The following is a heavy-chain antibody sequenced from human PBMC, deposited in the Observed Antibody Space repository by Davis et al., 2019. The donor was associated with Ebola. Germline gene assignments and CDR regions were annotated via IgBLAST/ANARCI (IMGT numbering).Heavy chain of an antibody. CDR3: ARDQRNSYGN. CDR1: GFALSYYW. Sequence: PGGSLRLSCAASGFALSYYWMHWVRQGPGKGLVWVSRIKSDGSVTDYADSVKGRFTISRDNAKNTLYLQMNSLRAEDTAVYYCARDQRNSYGNWGQGTLVTVSS. V-gene: IGHV3-74*01. CDR2: IKSDGSVT. D-gene: IGHD5-18*01. J-gene: IGHJ4*02.